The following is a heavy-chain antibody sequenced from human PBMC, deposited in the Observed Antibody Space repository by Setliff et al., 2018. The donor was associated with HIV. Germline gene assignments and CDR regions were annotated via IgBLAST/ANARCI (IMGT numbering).Heavy chain of an antibody. V-gene: IGHV1-2*02. CDR1: GYTFTGNY. Sequence: GASVKVSCKASGYTFTGNYIHWVRQAPGQGLEWMGWINSASGGTNYAQNFQGRVTVTRDTSINTAYVELNSLKSDDTAVYYCARDYLHDFDIWGQGTMVTVSS. CDR3: ARDYLHDFDI. CDR2: INSASGGT. J-gene: IGHJ3*02.